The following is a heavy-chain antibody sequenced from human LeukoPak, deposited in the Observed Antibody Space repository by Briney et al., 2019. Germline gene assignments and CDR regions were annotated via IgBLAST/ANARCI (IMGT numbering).Heavy chain of an antibody. CDR2: IGGNGIRT. J-gene: IGHJ1*01. CDR1: GFNFNYYA. D-gene: IGHD4-17*01. CDR3: ARVPTTVTTEYFQH. Sequence: GGSLRPSCAASGFNFNYYAMTWVRQAPGKGLEWVSGIGGNGIRTYYADSVRGRFTVSRDNSKNTLTLQLSSLRAEDTAVYYCARVPTTVTTEYFQHWGQGTLVTVSS. V-gene: IGHV3-23*01.